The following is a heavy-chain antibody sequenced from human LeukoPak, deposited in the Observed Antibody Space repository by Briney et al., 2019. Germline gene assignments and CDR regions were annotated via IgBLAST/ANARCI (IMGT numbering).Heavy chain of an antibody. J-gene: IGHJ6*03. CDR3: ARSVGATLYYYYYMDV. CDR2: MNPNSGNT. CDR1: GYTFTSYD. D-gene: IGHD1-26*01. V-gene: IGHV1-8*02. Sequence: GASVKVSCKASGYTFTSYDINWVRQATGQGLEWMGWMNPNSGNTGYAQKFQGRVTMTRDTSTSTVYMELSSLRSEDTAVYYCARSVGATLYYYYYMDVWGKGTTVTVSS.